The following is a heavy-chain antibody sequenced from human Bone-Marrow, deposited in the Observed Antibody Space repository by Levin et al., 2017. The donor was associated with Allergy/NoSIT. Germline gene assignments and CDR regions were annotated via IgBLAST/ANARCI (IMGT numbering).Heavy chain of an antibody. V-gene: IGHV3-48*03. D-gene: IGHD3-10*01. CDR3: ARDALDYYGSGSYGNWFDP. CDR2: ISSSGSTI. Sequence: GESLKISCAASGFTFSSYEMNWVRQAPGKGLEWVSYISSSGSTIYYADSVKGRFTISRDNAKNSLYLQMNSLRAEDTAVYYGARDALDYYGSGSYGNWFDPWGQGTLVTVSS. J-gene: IGHJ5*02. CDR1: GFTFSSYE.